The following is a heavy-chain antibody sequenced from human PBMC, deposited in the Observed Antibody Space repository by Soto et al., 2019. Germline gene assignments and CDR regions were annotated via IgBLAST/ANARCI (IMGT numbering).Heavy chain of an antibody. CDR3: AHKGGRGAGMDV. J-gene: IGHJ6*02. CDR1: WFSVSTSVVV. Sequence: QSGPTLVNPTQTLTLTCTFSWFSVSTSVVVVALILQSRGKSLEWLALIYWDNDNRYSPFLHSMFTITKYTSKNQVVLTMTNMDPVDIATYYCAHKGGRGAGMDVWG. CDR2: IYWDNDN. V-gene: IGHV2-5*02. D-gene: IGHD2-15*01.